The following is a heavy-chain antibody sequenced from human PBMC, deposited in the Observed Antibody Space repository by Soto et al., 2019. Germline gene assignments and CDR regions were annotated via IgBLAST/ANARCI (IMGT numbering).Heavy chain of an antibody. CDR2: IYSGGST. Sequence: GGSLRLSCAASGFTVSSNYMSWVRQAPGKGLEWVSVIYSGGSTYYADSVKGRFTISRDNSKNTLYLQMNSLRAEDTAVYYCARGPRDSSGYYFFYFDYWGQGTLVTVSS. J-gene: IGHJ4*02. D-gene: IGHD3-22*01. V-gene: IGHV3-53*01. CDR3: ARGPRDSSGYYFFYFDY. CDR1: GFTVSSNY.